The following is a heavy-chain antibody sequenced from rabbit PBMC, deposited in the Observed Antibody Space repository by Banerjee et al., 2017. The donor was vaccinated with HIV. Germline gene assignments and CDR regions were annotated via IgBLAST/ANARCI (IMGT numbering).Heavy chain of an antibody. D-gene: IGHD1-1*01. Sequence: QQQLEESGGDLVKPEGSLTLTCTASGFSFNNKYVMCWVRQAPGKGLEWIACINTSTGNTVYASWAKGRFTISKTSSTTVTLQMTSLTAADTATYFCARTYTSNGSGFNLWGPGTLVTVS. V-gene: IGHV1S45*01. J-gene: IGHJ4*01. CDR1: GFSFNNKYV. CDR2: INTSTGNT. CDR3: ARTYTSNGSGFNL.